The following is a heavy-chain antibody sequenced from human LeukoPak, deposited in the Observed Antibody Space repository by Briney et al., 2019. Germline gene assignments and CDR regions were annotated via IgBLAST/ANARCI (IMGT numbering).Heavy chain of an antibody. CDR2: IIPIFGTA. V-gene: IGHV1-69*05. Sequence: SVKVSCKASGGTFSSYAISWVRQAPGQGLEWMGGIIPIFGTANYAQKFQGRVTITTDESTSTAYMELSSLRSEDTAVYYCARAPSIAELGISWFDPWGQGTLVTVSS. D-gene: IGHD6-6*01. CDR1: GGTFSSYA. J-gene: IGHJ5*02. CDR3: ARAPSIAELGISWFDP.